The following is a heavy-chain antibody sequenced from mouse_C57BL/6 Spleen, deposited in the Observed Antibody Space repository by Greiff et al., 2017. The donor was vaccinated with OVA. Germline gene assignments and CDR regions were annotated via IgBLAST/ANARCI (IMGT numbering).Heavy chain of an antibody. J-gene: IGHJ2*01. D-gene: IGHD1-1*01. CDR2: ISSGGSYT. V-gene: IGHV5-6*02. Sequence: DVMLVESGGDLVKPGGSLKLSCAASGFTFSSYGMSWVRQTPDKRLEWVATISSGGSYTYYPDSVKGRFTISRDNAKNTLYLQMSSLKSEDTAMYYCARQDDYGSRGYFDYWGQGTTLTVSS. CDR1: GFTFSSYG. CDR3: ARQDDYGSRGYFDY.